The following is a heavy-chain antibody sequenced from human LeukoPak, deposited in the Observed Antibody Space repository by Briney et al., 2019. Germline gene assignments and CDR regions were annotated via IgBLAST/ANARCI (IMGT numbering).Heavy chain of an antibody. D-gene: IGHD2-2*01. V-gene: IGHV4-30-2*01. CDR3: ARLQYCSGTSCYWFDP. CDR1: GGSISSGLYS. Sequence: PSETLSLTCDVSGGSISSGLYSWSWIRQPLGKGLEWIGYIYHTGSTYYNPSLKSRVTISVDTSKNQFSLRLSSVTAADTAVYYCARLQYCSGTSCYWFDPWGQGTLVTVSS. CDR2: IYHTGST. J-gene: IGHJ5*02.